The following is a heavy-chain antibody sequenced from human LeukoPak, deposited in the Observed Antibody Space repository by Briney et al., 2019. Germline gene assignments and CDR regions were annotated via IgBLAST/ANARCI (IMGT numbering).Heavy chain of an antibody. CDR3: ARDARIAARGVPGY. J-gene: IGHJ4*02. D-gene: IGHD6-6*01. V-gene: IGHV1-18*01. Sequence: ASVKVSCKASGYTFTSYGISWVRQAPGQGLEWMGWISAYNGNTNYAQKLQGRVTMTTDTSTSTAYMELRSLRSDDTAVYYCARDARIAARGVPGYWGQGTLVTVSS. CDR2: ISAYNGNT. CDR1: GYTFTSYG.